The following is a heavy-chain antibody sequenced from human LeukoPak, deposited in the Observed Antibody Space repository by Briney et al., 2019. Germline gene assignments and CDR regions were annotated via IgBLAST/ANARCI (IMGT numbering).Heavy chain of an antibody. CDR1: GFTFRSHA. D-gene: IGHD3-22*01. CDR3: ARGSTYYDSSGQVPFDY. CDR2: IYENGGTT. J-gene: IGHJ4*02. Sequence: GGSLRLSCVGSGFTFRSHAMSWVRQAPEKGLEFVSGIYENGGTTYYADSVKGRFSISRDNSKNTLYLQMDSLRGEDTAVYYCARGSTYYDSSGQVPFDYWGQGTLVTVSS. V-gene: IGHV3-23*01.